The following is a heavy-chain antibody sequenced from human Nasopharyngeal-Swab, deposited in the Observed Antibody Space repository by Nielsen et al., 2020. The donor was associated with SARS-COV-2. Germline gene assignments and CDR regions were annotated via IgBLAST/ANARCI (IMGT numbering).Heavy chain of an antibody. CDR2: INHSGST. V-gene: IGHV4-34*01. CDR3: ARYRGGFYSSNWYFDY. Sequence: WIRQPPGKGLEWIGEINHSGSTNYNPSLKSRVTISVDTSKNQFSLKLSSVIAADTAVYYCARYRGGFYSSNWYFDYWGQGTLVTVSS. J-gene: IGHJ4*02. D-gene: IGHD6-13*01.